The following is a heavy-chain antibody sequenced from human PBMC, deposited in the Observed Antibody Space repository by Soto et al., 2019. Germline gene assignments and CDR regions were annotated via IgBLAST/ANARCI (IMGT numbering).Heavy chain of an antibody. D-gene: IGHD6-19*01. CDR3: AKERLRYWAVDGTYDY. CDR2: ISWNSGSI. J-gene: IGHJ4*02. Sequence: GGSLRLSCAASGFTFDDYAMHWVRQAPGKGLEWVSGISWNSGSIGYADSVKGRFTISRDNAKNSLYLQMNSLRAEDTALYYCAKERLRYWAVDGTYDYWGQGTLVTVSS. V-gene: IGHV3-9*01. CDR1: GFTFDDYA.